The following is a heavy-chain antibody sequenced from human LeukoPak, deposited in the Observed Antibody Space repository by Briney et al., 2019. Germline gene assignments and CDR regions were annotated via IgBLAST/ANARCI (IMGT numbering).Heavy chain of an antibody. CDR2: AHYTGTT. V-gene: IGHV4-59*08. CDR3: ARRGAARRYDGLDV. D-gene: IGHD6-6*01. J-gene: IGHJ6*02. Sequence: KSSETLSLTCTVSGGFISSYHWNWIRQSPGKGLEWIGYAHYTGTTNYNPSLKSRVVMSVDTSKNQFSLNLNSVTAADTAVYYCARRGAARRYDGLDVWGQGTTVTVSS. CDR1: GGFISSYH.